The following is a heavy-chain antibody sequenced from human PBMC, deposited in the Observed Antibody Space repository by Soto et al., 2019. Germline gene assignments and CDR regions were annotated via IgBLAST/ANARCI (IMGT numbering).Heavy chain of an antibody. Sequence: PGGSLRLSCAASGFTVSSNYMSWVRQAPGKGLEWVSVIYSGGSTYYADSVKGRFTISRDNSKNTLYLQMNSLRAEDTAVYYCASSDYGNYVGAAFDIWGQGTMVTVSS. CDR1: GFTVSSNY. CDR2: IYSGGST. D-gene: IGHD4-17*01. V-gene: IGHV3-66*01. J-gene: IGHJ3*02. CDR3: ASSDYGNYVGAAFDI.